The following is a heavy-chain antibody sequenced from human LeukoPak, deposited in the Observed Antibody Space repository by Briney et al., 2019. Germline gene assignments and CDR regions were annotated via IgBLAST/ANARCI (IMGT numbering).Heavy chain of an antibody. V-gene: IGHV4-34*01. CDR1: GGSFSGYY. J-gene: IGHJ4*02. CDR2: INHSGST. CDR3: ARHDSGSYYEPFDY. Sequence: SETLSLTCAVYGGSFSGYYWSWIRQPPGKGLEWIGEINHSGSTNYNPSLKSRVTISVDTSKNQFSLKLSSVTAADTAVYYCARHDSGSYYEPFDYWGQGTLVTVSS. D-gene: IGHD1-26*01.